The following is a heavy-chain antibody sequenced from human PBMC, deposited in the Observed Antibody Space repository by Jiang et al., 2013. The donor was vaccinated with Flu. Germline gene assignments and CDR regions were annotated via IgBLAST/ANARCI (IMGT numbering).Heavy chain of an antibody. CDR3: AHSIVVVVAATLSVWFDP. CDR2: IYWDDDK. Sequence: TLTCTFSGFSLSTSGVGVGWIRQPQERPWSGLSLIYWDDDKRYSPSLKSRLTITKDTSKNQVVLTMTNMDPVDTATYYCAHSIVVVVAATLSVWFDPWGQGTLVTVSS. D-gene: IGHD2-15*01. CDR1: GFSLSTSGVG. J-gene: IGHJ5*02. V-gene: IGHV2-5*02.